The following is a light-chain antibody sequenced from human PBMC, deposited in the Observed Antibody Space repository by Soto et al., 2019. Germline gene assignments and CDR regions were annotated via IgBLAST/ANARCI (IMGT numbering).Light chain of an antibody. CDR1: QRIDNF. CDR2: GES. CDR3: QQSYSTLT. J-gene: IGKJ5*01. V-gene: IGKV1-39*01. Sequence: DIQMTQSPSFLSASVGDRVTITCRASQRIDNFLNWYQQKPGKAPKLLIYGESSLQSGVPSRFSGSGSGTDFTLAISSLQPEDFATYYRQQSYSTLTCGQGKRLEIK.